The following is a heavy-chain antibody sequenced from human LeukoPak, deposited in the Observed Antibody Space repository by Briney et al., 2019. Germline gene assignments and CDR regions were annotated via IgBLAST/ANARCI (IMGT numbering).Heavy chain of an antibody. CDR1: GASISSYL. CDR3: ARVPTVTTYYLDY. CDR2: IFHTGST. V-gene: IGHV4-59*01. Sequence: SSETLSLTCTVSGASISSYLWSWLRQPPGKGLEWIGYIFHTGSTNYNPSLKSRVTMSVDTSKNQFSLKLSSVTAADTAVYYCARVPTVTTYYLDYWGQGTLVTVSS. D-gene: IGHD4-17*01. J-gene: IGHJ4*02.